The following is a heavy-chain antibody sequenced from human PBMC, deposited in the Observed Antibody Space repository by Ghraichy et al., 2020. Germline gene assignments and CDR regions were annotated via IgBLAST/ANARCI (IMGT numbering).Heavy chain of an antibody. CDR3: AREQQWFDY. D-gene: IGHD6-19*01. V-gene: IGHV4-59*01. CDR2: IYYSGST. J-gene: IGHJ4*02. Sequence: DTLSLTCTVSGGSISSYYWSWIRQPPGKGLEWIGYIYYSGSTNYNPSLKSRVTISVDTSKNQFSLKLSSVTAADTAVYYCAREQQWFDYWGQGTLVTVSS. CDR1: GGSISSYY.